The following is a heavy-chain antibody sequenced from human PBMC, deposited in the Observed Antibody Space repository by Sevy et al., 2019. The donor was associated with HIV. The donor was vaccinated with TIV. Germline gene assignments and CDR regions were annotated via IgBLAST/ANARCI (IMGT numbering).Heavy chain of an antibody. CDR3: ARHAFKHGYRPSYFDS. Sequence: SETLSLTCTVSGGSISAKNYFWGWIRQPPGKGLEWIGSIYHTGSTYNSPSLQSRVGISVDTSKKLFSVKLSSVTAADTAVYFCARHAFKHGYRPSYFDSWSHGTLVTVSS. V-gene: IGHV4-39*01. D-gene: IGHD5-18*01. CDR1: GGSISAKNYF. CDR2: IYHTGST. J-gene: IGHJ4*01.